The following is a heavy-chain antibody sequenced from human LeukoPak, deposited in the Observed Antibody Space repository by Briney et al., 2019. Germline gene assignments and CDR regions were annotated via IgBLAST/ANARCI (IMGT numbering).Heavy chain of an antibody. CDR2: ISGGGSST. CDR1: GFTLSNSA. D-gene: IGHD6-6*01. V-gene: IGHV3-23*01. J-gene: IGHJ4*02. Sequence: GGSLRLSCAASGFTLSNSAMTWVRQAPGEGLDWVSVISGGGSSTYYADSVKGRFTVSRDNAKNTLYLQVNNLRAEDTAVYYCARGPNSNWSGLDFWGQGTLLTVSS. CDR3: ARGPNSNWSGLDF.